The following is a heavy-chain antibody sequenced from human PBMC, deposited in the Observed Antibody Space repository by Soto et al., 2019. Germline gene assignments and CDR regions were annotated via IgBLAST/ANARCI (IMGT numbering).Heavy chain of an antibody. CDR3: ARGEKIAVAGKLSVFDI. J-gene: IGHJ3*02. Sequence: GASVKVSCKASGYTFTNYYIHWLRQAPGQGLEWLGILRPRTGNTGYAQRFQGRVTKTRDTSTGTVYMELTSLKSDDTAVYYCARGEKIAVAGKLSVFDIWGQGTMVTVSS. D-gene: IGHD6-19*01. CDR1: GYTFTNYY. V-gene: IGHV1-46*01. CDR2: LRPRTGNT.